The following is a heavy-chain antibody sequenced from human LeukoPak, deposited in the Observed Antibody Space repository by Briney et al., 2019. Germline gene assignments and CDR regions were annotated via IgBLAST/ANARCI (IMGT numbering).Heavy chain of an antibody. V-gene: IGHV3-23*01. Sequence: GGSLRLSCAASGFTVSSYAMSWVRQAPGKGLEWVSAISGSGGSTYYADSVKGRFTISRDNSKNTLYLQMNSLRAEDTAVYYCAKEFNYYDSSGYYGGDAFDIWGQGTMVTVSS. CDR1: GFTVSSYA. J-gene: IGHJ3*02. D-gene: IGHD3-22*01. CDR3: AKEFNYYDSSGYYGGDAFDI. CDR2: ISGSGGST.